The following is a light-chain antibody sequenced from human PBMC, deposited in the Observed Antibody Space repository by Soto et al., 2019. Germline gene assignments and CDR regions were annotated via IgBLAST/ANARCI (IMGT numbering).Light chain of an antibody. CDR1: QTIYSN. J-gene: IGKJ1*01. CDR2: HAS. V-gene: IGKV3-15*01. Sequence: EIVMTQSPATLSVSPVERVTLSCRASQTIYSNVAWYQQRPGQSPRLLIYHASSRATGIPARFSGSGSGTEFTLTINSLQSEDFAVYYCQQYQNLWTFGQGTKVDIK. CDR3: QQYQNLWT.